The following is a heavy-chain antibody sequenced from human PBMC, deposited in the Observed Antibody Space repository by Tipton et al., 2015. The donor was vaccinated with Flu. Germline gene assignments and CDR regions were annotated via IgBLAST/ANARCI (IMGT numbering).Heavy chain of an antibody. V-gene: IGHV4-61*02. D-gene: IGHD3-16*01. CDR2: ISTSGTT. CDR3: AREFLFFGELSTAYYFDY. Sequence: LRLSCTVSGGSVSRGRFYWSWIRQPAGKGLEWIGRISTSGTTNYNPSLESRVTISVDPSKNQFSLSLSSVTAADTAVYYCAREFLFFGELSTAYYFDYWGQGTLVTVAS. CDR1: GGSVSRGRFY. J-gene: IGHJ4*02.